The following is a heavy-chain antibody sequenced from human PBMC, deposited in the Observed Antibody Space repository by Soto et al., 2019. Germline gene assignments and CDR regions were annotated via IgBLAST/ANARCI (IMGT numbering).Heavy chain of an antibody. CDR2: IYSGGST. D-gene: IGHD1-26*01. CDR1: GFTVSSNY. J-gene: IGHJ4*02. Sequence: GGSLRLSCAASGFTVSSNYMSWVRQAPGKWLEWVSVIYSGGSTYYADSVKGRFTISRDNSKNTLYLQMNSLRAEETAVYYCASASGSHGLYYWGQGXLVTFYS. V-gene: IGHV3-53*01. CDR3: ASASGSHGLYY.